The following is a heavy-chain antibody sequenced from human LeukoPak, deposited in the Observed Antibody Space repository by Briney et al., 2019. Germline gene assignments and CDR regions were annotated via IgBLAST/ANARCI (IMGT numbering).Heavy chain of an antibody. CDR1: GGSISSGGYS. CDR2: IYHSGST. J-gene: IGHJ6*03. CDR3: ARDQEGYDYYYYYYMYV. D-gene: IGHD5-12*01. V-gene: IGHV4-30-2*01. Sequence: SETLSLTCAVSGGSISSGGYSWSWIRQPPGKGLEWIGYIYHSGSTYYNPSLKSRVTISVDRSKNQFSLKLSSVTAADTAVYYCARDQEGYDYYYYYYMYVWGKGTTVTVSS.